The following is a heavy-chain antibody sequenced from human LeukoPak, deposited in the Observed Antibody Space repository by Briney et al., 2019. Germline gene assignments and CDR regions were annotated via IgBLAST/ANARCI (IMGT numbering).Heavy chain of an antibody. D-gene: IGHD3-9*01. CDR1: GGSFSGYY. CDR3: ARGRDGIFPPPAKYYYGMDV. CDR2: INHSGST. Sequence: SETLSLTCAVYGGSFSGYYWSWIRQPPGKGLEWIGEINHSGSTNYNPSLKSRVTISVDTSKNQFSLKLSSVTAADTAVYYCARGRDGIFPPPAKYYYGMDVWGQGTTVTVSS. J-gene: IGHJ6*02. V-gene: IGHV4-34*01.